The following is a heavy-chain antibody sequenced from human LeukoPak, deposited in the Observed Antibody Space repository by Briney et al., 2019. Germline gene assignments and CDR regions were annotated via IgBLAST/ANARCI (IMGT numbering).Heavy chain of an antibody. CDR1: GFTFSSYW. Sequence: GTSLRLSCAASGFTFSSYWMNWVRQAPGKGLEWVASIKQDGREKYYVDSVRGRFTVSRDNAKNSLYLQMNSLRAEDTAVYYCARDLHGHYFDYWGRGTLVTVSS. V-gene: IGHV3-7*04. D-gene: IGHD5-24*01. CDR2: IKQDGREK. J-gene: IGHJ4*02. CDR3: ARDLHGHYFDY.